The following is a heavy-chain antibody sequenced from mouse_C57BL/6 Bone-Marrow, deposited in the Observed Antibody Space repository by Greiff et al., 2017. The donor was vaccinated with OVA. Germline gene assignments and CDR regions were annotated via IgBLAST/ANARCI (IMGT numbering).Heavy chain of an antibody. CDR2: IYPGGGYT. V-gene: IGHV1-55*01. CDR3: ARGVGSSYGPYFDY. D-gene: IGHD1-1*01. CDR1: GYTFTSYW. Sequence: QVHVKQPGAELVKPGASVKLSCKASGYTFTSYWMHWVKQRPGRGLEWIGDIYPGGGYTNYNEKFKGKATLTADKSSSTAYMQFSSLTSEDSAIYYCARGVGSSYGPYFDYWGQGTTLTVSS. J-gene: IGHJ2*01.